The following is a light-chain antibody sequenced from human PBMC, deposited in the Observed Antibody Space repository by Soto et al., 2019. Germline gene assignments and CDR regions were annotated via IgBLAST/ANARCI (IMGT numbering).Light chain of an antibody. CDR1: QSINSW. CDR3: QKYDSYSSWP. V-gene: IGKV1-5*01. Sequence: DIQMTQSPSTLSASVGDGVTITCRASQSINSWLAWYQQKPGKAPKVLIFDASSLKPGVPSRLRGSGSGTKFPVTISILQPDDSATYYCQKYDSYSSWPLGQGTNGDMK. J-gene: IGKJ1*01. CDR2: DAS.